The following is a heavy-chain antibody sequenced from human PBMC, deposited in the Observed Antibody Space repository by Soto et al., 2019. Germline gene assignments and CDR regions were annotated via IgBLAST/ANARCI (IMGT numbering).Heavy chain of an antibody. CDR1: GFTFSSYS. Sequence: GGSLRLSCAASGFTFSSYSMNWVRQAPGKGLEWVSYISSSSSTIYYADSVKGRFTISRDNAKNSLYLQMNSLRAEDTAVYYCARGGYCSSTSCYAGYNWFDPWGQGTLVTVSS. D-gene: IGHD2-2*01. CDR2: ISSSSSTI. CDR3: ARGGYCSSTSCYAGYNWFDP. V-gene: IGHV3-48*01. J-gene: IGHJ5*02.